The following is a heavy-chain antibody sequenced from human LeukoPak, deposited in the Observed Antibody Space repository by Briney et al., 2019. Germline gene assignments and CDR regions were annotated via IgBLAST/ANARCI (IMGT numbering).Heavy chain of an antibody. CDR2: ITRTGDRI. Sequence: LSLTCTVSGDSISSSSYYWGWIRQPPGKGLEWIAYITRTGDRIQYADSVKGRFTISRDNAKNSLFLQMNSLRAEDTAVYYCARDTKDYWGQGTLVTVSS. CDR3: ARDTKDY. D-gene: IGHD2-8*01. J-gene: IGHJ4*02. CDR1: GDSISSSSYY. V-gene: IGHV3-11*04.